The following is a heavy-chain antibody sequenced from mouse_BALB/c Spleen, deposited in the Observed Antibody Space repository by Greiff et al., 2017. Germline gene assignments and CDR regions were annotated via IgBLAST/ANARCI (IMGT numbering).Heavy chain of an antibody. J-gene: IGHJ4*01. Sequence: VQLKESGGDLVKPGGSLKLSCAASGFTFSSYGMSWVRQTPDKRLEWVATISSGGSYTYYPDSVKGRFTISRDNAKNTLYLQMSSLKSEDTATYYCASTTATNYYAMDYWGQGTSVTVSS. D-gene: IGHD1-2*01. CDR2: ISSGGSYT. V-gene: IGHV5-6*01. CDR3: ASTTATNYYAMDY. CDR1: GFTFSSYG.